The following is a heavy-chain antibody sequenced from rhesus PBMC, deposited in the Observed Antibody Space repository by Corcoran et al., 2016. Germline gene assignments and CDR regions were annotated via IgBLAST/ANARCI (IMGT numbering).Heavy chain of an antibody. D-gene: IGHD5-36*01. J-gene: IGHJ4*01. Sequence: QVQLQESGPGVVKPSETLSLTCAVSGYSISSGYDWSWIRQPPGKGLEWIGSSYGSSGSTNYNPSLKNRGTISKDPSKNQFSLELSSVTAADTAVYYCARDRATVDFDYWGQGVLVTVSS. V-gene: IGHV4-76*01. CDR2: SYGSSGST. CDR3: ARDRATVDFDY. CDR1: GYSISSGYD.